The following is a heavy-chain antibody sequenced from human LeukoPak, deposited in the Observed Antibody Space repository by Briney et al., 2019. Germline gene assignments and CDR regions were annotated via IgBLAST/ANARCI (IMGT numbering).Heavy chain of an antibody. CDR1: GLTFSSFA. J-gene: IGHJ4*02. CDR2: VSGSGGAT. V-gene: IGHV3-23*01. CDR3: AKEGTYYDSSGYYTH. Sequence: PGGSLRLSCAASGLTFSSFAVRWVRQAPGKGLEWVSSVSGSGGATYYADSVKGRFTISRDNSKNTLFLQMSSLRVEDTAIYYCAKEGTYYDSSGYYTHWGQGTLVAVSS. D-gene: IGHD3-22*01.